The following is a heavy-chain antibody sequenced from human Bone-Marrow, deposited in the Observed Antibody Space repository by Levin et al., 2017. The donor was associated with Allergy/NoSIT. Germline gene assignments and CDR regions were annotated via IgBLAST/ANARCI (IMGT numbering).Heavy chain of an antibody. D-gene: IGHD3-16*01. J-gene: IGHJ4*02. V-gene: IGHV3-33*01. Sequence: GGSLRLSCAASGFTFRNYGMHWVRQAPGKGLEWVAVIYYDGNNKYYADSVKGRFTISRDNSKNTLDLQMNSLRVEDTAVYYCARGWGSGVRCSAFEFWGQGTLVTVPS. CDR1: GFTFRNYG. CDR3: ARGWGSGVRCSAFEF. CDR2: IYYDGNNK.